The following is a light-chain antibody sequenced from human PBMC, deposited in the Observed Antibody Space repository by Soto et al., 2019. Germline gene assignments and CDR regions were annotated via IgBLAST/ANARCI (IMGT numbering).Light chain of an antibody. CDR3: QQYNNWPPGT. CDR2: GAT. V-gene: IGKV3-15*01. CDR1: QSVSSN. Sequence: EIVMTQFPATLSVSPGERATLPCRASQSVSSNLAWYQQKGGQAPRLLMYGATTRATGVPARFSGSGSGTEFTLTISSLQSEDVAVYYCQQYNNWPPGTFGQGTKLEIK. J-gene: IGKJ2*02.